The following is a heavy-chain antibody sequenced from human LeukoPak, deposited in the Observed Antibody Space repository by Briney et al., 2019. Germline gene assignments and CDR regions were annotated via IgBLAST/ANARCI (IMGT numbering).Heavy chain of an antibody. CDR3: ANPRSALNAFDI. CDR2: ISAYNGNT. Sequence: ASVKVSCKASGYTFTSYGISWVRQAPGQGLEWMGWISAYNGNTNYAQKLQGRVTMTTDTSTSTAYMELRSLRSDDTAVYCCANPRSALNAFDIWGQGTMVTVSS. CDR1: GYTFTSYG. J-gene: IGHJ3*02. V-gene: IGHV1-18*01.